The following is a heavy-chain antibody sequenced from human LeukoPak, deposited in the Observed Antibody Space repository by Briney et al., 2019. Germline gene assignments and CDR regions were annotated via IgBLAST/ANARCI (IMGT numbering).Heavy chain of an antibody. V-gene: IGHV1-8*03. D-gene: IGHD5-18*01. CDR1: GYTFTSYD. Sequence: GPSVKVSCKASGYTFTSYDINWVRQATGQGLEWMGWMNPNSGNTGYAQKFQGRVTITRNTSISTAYMELSSLRSEDTAVYYCASGMDSYGYYYWGQGTLATVSS. J-gene: IGHJ4*02. CDR2: MNPNSGNT. CDR3: ASGMDSYGYYY.